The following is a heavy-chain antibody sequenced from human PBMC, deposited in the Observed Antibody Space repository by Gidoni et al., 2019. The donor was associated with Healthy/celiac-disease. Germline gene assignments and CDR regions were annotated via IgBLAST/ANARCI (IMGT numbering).Heavy chain of an antibody. V-gene: IGHV3-21*01. CDR2: ISSSSSYI. CDR3: ARDLGGSGDYFDY. Sequence: EVQLVESGGGLVRPGGSLRLSCAASGFTFSSCSMNWFRQAPGKGLEWVSSISSSSSYIYYADSVKGRFTISRDNAKNSLYLQMNSLRAEDTAVYYCARDLGGSGDYFDYWGQGTLVPVSS. J-gene: IGHJ4*02. CDR1: GFTFSSCS. D-gene: IGHD3-10*01.